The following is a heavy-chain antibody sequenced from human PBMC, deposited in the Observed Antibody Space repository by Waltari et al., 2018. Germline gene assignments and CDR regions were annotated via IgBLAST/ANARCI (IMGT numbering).Heavy chain of an antibody. CDR1: GFPFAHYA. CDR2: INWDGSST. V-gene: IGHV3-20*04. Sequence: EEQLVESGGGVVRPGGSLRLSCAASGFPFAHYAMALVRQAPGKGLEWVSGINWDGSSTGYADSVKGRFTISRDNAKNSLHLHVNSLTAEDTAFYYCARVNSNYVNWFDPWGQGTLVIVSS. J-gene: IGHJ5*02. D-gene: IGHD4-4*01. CDR3: ARVNSNYVNWFDP.